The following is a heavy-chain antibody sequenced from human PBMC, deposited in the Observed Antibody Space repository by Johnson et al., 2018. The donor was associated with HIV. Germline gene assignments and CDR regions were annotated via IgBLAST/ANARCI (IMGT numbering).Heavy chain of an antibody. CDR2: ISYDGSNK. CDR3: AKDLNYGSGPVDI. J-gene: IGHJ3*02. CDR1: GFSFSSHW. V-gene: IGHV3-30*18. D-gene: IGHD3-10*01. Sequence: QVQLVESGGGVVQPGGSLRLSCAASGFSFSSHWMVWVRQAPGKGLEWVAVISYDGSNKYFADSVKGRFTISRDNSKNTLYLQMNSLRAEDTAVYYCAKDLNYGSGPVDIWGQGTMVTVSS.